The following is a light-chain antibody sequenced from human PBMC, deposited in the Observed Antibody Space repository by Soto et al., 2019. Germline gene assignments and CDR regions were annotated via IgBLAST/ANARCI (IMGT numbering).Light chain of an antibody. V-gene: IGLV2-14*03. CDR2: DVS. CDR3: TSYTTSGTYV. Sequence: QSVLTQPASVSGSPGQSIAVSCSGTSSDIGAYIHVSWYQQHPGKAPKLMIYDVSNQPSGVSDRFSGSKSGNTASLTISGLQAEDEADYYCTSYTTSGTYVFGAGTKLTVL. J-gene: IGLJ1*01. CDR1: SSDIGAYIH.